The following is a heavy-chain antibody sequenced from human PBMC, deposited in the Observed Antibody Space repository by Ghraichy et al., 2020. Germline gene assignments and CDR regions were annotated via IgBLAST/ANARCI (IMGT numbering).Heavy chain of an antibody. J-gene: IGHJ3*02. Sequence: GGSLRLSCTSSGFTFNSYGIHWVRQAPGKGLEWLSFMRSDGTTEYYADSVNGRFTTSRDNSKSTVYLQMHGLRTDDTADYYCSRESPSDGDAFDIWGQGTLVTVSS. CDR3: SRESPSDGDAFDI. CDR1: GFTFNSYG. V-gene: IGHV3-30*02. CDR2: MRSDGTTE.